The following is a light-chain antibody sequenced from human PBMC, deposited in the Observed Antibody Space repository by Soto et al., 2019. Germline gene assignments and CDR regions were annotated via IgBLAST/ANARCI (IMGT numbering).Light chain of an antibody. Sequence: QSVLTQPPSASGSPGQSVAISCTGTSSDVGGFNYVSWYQHHPGKAPRLMIYEVNKRPSGVPDRFSGSKSGNTASLTVSGLQAEDEAVYYCSSYVGSNNLVFGGGTKVTVL. CDR1: SSDVGGFNY. CDR3: SSYVGSNNLV. J-gene: IGLJ2*01. V-gene: IGLV2-8*01. CDR2: EVN.